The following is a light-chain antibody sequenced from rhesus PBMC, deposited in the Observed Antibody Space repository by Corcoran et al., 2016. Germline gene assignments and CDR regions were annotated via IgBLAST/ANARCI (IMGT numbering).Light chain of an antibody. V-gene: IGKV1-74*01. J-gene: IGKJ4*01. CDR3: QQYNSRPLT. CDR1: ENVNNY. CDR2: AAS. Sequence: DIQMTQSPSSLSASVADRVTITCRASENVNNYVHWYQQKPGKAPKFLSNAASTLQTGVPSRFSGSGSGTDYTFTISSLQPEDGATYYCQQYNSRPLTFSGGTKVELQ.